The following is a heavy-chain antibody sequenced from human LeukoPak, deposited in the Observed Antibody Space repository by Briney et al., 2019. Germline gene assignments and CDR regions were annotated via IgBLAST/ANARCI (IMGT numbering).Heavy chain of an antibody. CDR1: GGSFSGYY. CDR3: AREGRYCSGGSCYYYYGMDV. V-gene: IGHV4-59*01. J-gene: IGHJ6*02. D-gene: IGHD2-15*01. Sequence: PSETLSLTCAVYGGSFSGYYWSWIRQPPGKGLEWIGYIYYSGSTNYNPSLKSRVTISVDTSKNQFSLKLSSVTAADTAVYYCAREGRYCSGGSCYYYYGMDVWGQGTTVTVSS. CDR2: IYYSGST.